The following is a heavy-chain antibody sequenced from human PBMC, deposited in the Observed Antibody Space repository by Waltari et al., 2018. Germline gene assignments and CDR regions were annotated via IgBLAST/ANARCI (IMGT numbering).Heavy chain of an antibody. D-gene: IGHD3-3*01. CDR1: GYSISSGYY. Sequence: QVQLQESGPGLVKPSETLSITCTVSGYSISSGYYWGWIRQPPGKGLEWIGSIYHSGSTYYNPSLKSRVTISVDTSKNQFSLKLSSVTAADTAVYYCARAIGLRFLEWLYFDYWGQGTLVTVSS. V-gene: IGHV4-38-2*02. CDR2: IYHSGST. J-gene: IGHJ4*02. CDR3: ARAIGLRFLEWLYFDY.